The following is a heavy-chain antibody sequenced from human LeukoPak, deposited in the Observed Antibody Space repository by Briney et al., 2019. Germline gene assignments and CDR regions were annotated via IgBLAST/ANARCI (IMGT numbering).Heavy chain of an antibody. CDR3: AKAPSRELPPD. D-gene: IGHD1-26*01. Sequence: GGSLRLSCAASGFTFSDYYMSWIRQAPGKGLEWVSYISSSGSTIYYADSVKGRFTISRDNAKNSLYLQMNSLRAEDTAVYYCAKAPSRELPPDWGQGTLVTVSS. J-gene: IGHJ4*02. CDR1: GFTFSDYY. V-gene: IGHV3-11*01. CDR2: ISSSGSTI.